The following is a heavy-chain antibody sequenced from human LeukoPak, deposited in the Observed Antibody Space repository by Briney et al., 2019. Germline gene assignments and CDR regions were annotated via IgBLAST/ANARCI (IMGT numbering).Heavy chain of an antibody. D-gene: IGHD3-22*01. V-gene: IGHV3-73*01. Sequence: GFLNLSCAASGFTFSGSTVHWVRQASGKGLEWVGRIRSKANNYATAYAASVKGRFTISRDDSKNTAYLQMNSLKTEDTAVYYCTRAFDSSGYYYMDVWGKGTTVTVSS. CDR2: IRSKANNYAT. CDR1: GFTFSGST. J-gene: IGHJ6*03. CDR3: TRAFDSSGYYYMDV.